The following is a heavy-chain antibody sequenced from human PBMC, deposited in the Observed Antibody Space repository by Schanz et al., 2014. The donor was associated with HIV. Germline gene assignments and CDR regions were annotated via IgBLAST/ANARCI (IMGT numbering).Heavy chain of an antibody. J-gene: IGHJ6*02. CDR2: ISSSGGGT. CDR1: GFTFSGHA. Sequence: EVQLLESGGGLVQPGGSLRLSCTASGFTFSGHAMSWVRQAPGKGLEWVSGISSSGGGTFYADSVKGRFTISRDNAKNSLSLQMHSLRDDDTAVYYCARSPSYGMDVWGQGTTVTVSS. CDR3: ARSPSYGMDV. V-gene: IGHV3-23*01.